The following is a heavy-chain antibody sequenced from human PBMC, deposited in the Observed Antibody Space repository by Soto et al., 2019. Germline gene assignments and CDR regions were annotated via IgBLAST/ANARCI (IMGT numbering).Heavy chain of an antibody. J-gene: IGHJ5*02. Sequence: EVQLVQSGAEVKKPGESLKISCKASGYTFSGYWICGVRQMPGKGLEWMGIIFPGNSDTRYSPSFQGEVTISADKSVSTAYLQWSILKASDTAMYYCARQAAGVPTIPLLCFDPWGKGTVVTVSS. CDR1: GYTFSGYW. CDR2: IFPGNSDT. V-gene: IGHV5-51*01. CDR3: ARQAAGVPTIPLLCFDP. D-gene: IGHD2-2*01.